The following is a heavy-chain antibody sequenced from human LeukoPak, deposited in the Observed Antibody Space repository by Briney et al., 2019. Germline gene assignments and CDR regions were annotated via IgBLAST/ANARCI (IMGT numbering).Heavy chain of an antibody. J-gene: IGHJ6*03. CDR2: INSDGSST. V-gene: IGHV3-74*01. D-gene: IGHD2-21*02. CDR1: GFTFSSYW. CDR3: AKLLRPYYYYYMDV. Sequence: GGSLRLSCAASGFTFSSYWMHWVRQAPGKGLVWVSRINSDGSSTSYADSVNGRFTISRDNAKNTLYLQMNSLRAEDTAVYYCAKLLRPYYYYYMDVWGKGTTVTVSS.